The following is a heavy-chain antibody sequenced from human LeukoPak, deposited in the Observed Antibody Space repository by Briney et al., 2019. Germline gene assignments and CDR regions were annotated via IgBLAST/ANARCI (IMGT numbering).Heavy chain of an antibody. D-gene: IGHD4-11*01. Sequence: GASVKVSCKASGGTFSSYAISWVRQAPGQGLEWMGGIIPIFGTANYAQKFQGRVTITADESTSTAYMELSSLRSEDTAVYYCARELQPWGYYYGMDVWGQGTTVAVSS. CDR2: IIPIFGTA. CDR1: GGTFSSYA. CDR3: ARELQPWGYYYGMDV. J-gene: IGHJ6*02. V-gene: IGHV1-69*13.